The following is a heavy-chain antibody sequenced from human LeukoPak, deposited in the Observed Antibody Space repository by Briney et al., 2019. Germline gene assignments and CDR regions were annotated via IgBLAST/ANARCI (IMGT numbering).Heavy chain of an antibody. D-gene: IGHD1-20*01. V-gene: IGHV3-21*01. CDR3: ARGTNWSPLDFDY. J-gene: IGHJ4*02. CDR2: ISSSSSDYK. Sequence: TGGSLRLSCVASGFTLSSYNIHWVRQAPGKGLEWVPTISSSSSDYKYYSDSVKGRFTISRDNADNSLYLQMNSLRAEDTAVYFCARGTNWSPLDFDYWGQGTQVTVSS. CDR1: GFTLSSYN.